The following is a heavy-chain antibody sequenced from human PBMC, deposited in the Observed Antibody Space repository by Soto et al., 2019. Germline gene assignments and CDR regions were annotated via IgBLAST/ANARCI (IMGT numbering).Heavy chain of an antibody. Sequence: EVQLVESGGALVQPGGSLRLSCAASGFTFTDYWMNWVRQAPGKGLEWVANIKQDGSEKYYVDSVKGRFNISSDNAKKSLYLQMNSLRAEDTAVYYCAIMIFGLGTDHWGQGTLVTVSS. CDR1: GFTFTDYW. CDR2: IKQDGSEK. CDR3: AIMIFGLGTDH. V-gene: IGHV3-7*01. D-gene: IGHD3-3*01. J-gene: IGHJ5*02.